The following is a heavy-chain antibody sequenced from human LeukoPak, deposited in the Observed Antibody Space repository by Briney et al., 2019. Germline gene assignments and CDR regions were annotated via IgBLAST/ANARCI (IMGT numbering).Heavy chain of an antibody. CDR1: GGSISSYY. V-gene: IGHV4-59*01. Sequence: ASETLSLTCTVSGGSISSYYWSWIRQPPGKGLEWIGYIYYSGSTNYNPSLKSRVTISVDTSKNQFSLKLSSVTAADTAVYYCARVTGYVIEDYFDYWGQGTLVTVSS. CDR3: ARVTGYVIEDYFDY. J-gene: IGHJ4*02. D-gene: IGHD3-22*01. CDR2: IYYSGST.